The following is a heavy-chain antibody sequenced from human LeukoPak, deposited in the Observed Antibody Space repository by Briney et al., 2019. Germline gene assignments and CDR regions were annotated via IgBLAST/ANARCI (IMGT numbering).Heavy chain of an antibody. CDR3: TRPDIAIAVAGDY. J-gene: IGHJ4*02. V-gene: IGHV3-48*03. Sequence: GRFTISRDNAKKSVYLQMNSLRVEDTAVYYCTRPDIAIAVAGDYWGQGTVVTVSS. D-gene: IGHD6-19*01.